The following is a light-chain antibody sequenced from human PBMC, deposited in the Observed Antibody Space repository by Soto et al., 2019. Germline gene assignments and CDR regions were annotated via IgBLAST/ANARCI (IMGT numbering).Light chain of an antibody. CDR2: DAS. Sequence: EIVLTQSPATLSLSPGERATLSCRASQSISNYLAWHQQKPGQAPRLLIYDASNRATGIPARFSGSGSGTDFSLTISRLEPEDFAVYYCQQYGSSPRTFGQGTRWIS. CDR3: QQYGSSPRT. V-gene: IGKV3-11*01. CDR1: QSISNY. J-gene: IGKJ1*01.